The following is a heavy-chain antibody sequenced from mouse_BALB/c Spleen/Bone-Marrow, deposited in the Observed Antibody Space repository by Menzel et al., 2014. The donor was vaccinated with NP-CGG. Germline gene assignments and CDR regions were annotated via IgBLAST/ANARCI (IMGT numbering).Heavy chain of an antibody. Sequence: QVQLQQSGPELVKPGASVRISCKVSGYTFTSYYIHWVKQRPGQGLEWIGWIYPGNVNTKYNERFKGKATLTADKSSSTAYMHLSSLTSEDSAVYFCARDGEIRGYFYYWGQGTTLTVSS. V-gene: IGHV1S56*01. J-gene: IGHJ2*01. CDR3: ARDGEIRGYFYY. D-gene: IGHD3-1*01. CDR2: IYPGNVNT. CDR1: GYTFTSYY.